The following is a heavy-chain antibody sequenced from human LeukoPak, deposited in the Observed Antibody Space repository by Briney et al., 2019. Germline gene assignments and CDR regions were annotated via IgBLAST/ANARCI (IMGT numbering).Heavy chain of an antibody. V-gene: IGHV4-34*01. CDR2: INHSGST. CDR3: ARIRGDAFDI. Sequence: SETLSLTCAVHGGSFSGYYWSWIRQPPGKGLEWIGEINHSGSTNYNPSLKRRVTISVDTSKNQFSLKLSSVTAADTAVYYCARIRGDAFDIWGQGTMVTVSS. CDR1: GGSFSGYY. J-gene: IGHJ3*02.